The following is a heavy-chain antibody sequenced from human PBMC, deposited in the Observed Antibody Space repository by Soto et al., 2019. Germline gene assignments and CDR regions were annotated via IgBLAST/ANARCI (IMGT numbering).Heavy chain of an antibody. J-gene: IGHJ4*02. Sequence: GGSLRLSCAASGFTFSSYSMNWVRQAPGKGLEWVSSISSSSSYIYYADSVKGRFTISRDNAKNSLYLQMNSLRAEDTAVYYCASALRGYSGYHPFDYWGQGTLVTVS. V-gene: IGHV3-21*01. CDR2: ISSSSSYI. CDR3: ASALRGYSGYHPFDY. CDR1: GFTFSSYS. D-gene: IGHD5-12*01.